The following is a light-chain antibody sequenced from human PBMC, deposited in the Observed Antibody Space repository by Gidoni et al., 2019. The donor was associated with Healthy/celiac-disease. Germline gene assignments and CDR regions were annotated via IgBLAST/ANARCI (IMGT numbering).Light chain of an antibody. Sequence: DIVMTQSPDSLAVYLGERATINCKSSQSVLYSSNNKNYLAWYQQKPGQPPKLLIYWASTREPGVPDRFSGSGSGTDFTLTISSLQAEDVAVYYCQQYYSTPHTFGQGTKLEIK. V-gene: IGKV4-1*01. J-gene: IGKJ2*01. CDR3: QQYYSTPHT. CDR1: QSVLYSSNNKNY. CDR2: WAS.